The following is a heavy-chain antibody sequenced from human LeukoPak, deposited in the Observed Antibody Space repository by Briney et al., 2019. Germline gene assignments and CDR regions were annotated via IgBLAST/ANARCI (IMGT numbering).Heavy chain of an antibody. CDR2: INPSGGST. D-gene: IGHD5-18*01. CDR3: AKTSEIQLWPSYVDY. V-gene: IGHV1-46*01. CDR1: GYTFTSYY. Sequence: ASVKVSCKASGYTFTSYYMHWVRQAPGQGLEWMGIINPSGGSTSYAQKFQGRVTMTRDMSTSTDYMELSRLRSDDTAVYYCAKTSEIQLWPSYVDYWGQGTLVTVSS. J-gene: IGHJ4*02.